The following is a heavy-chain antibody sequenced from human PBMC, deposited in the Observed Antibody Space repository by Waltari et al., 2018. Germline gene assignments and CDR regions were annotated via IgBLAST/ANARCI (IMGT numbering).Heavy chain of an antibody. CDR3: ARRPPGPHWFDP. Sequence: QLQLQESGPGLVKPSETLSLTCTVSGGSISSSSYYWGWIRQPPGKGLEWIGSIYYSGSTYYNPSLKSRVTISVDTSKNQFSLKLSSVTAADTAVYYCARRPPGPHWFDPWGQGTLVTVSS. CDR2: IYYSGST. CDR1: GGSISSSSYY. V-gene: IGHV4-39*01. J-gene: IGHJ5*02.